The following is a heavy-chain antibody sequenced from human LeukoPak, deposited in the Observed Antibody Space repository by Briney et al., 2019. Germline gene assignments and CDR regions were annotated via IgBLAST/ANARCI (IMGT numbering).Heavy chain of an antibody. V-gene: IGHV3-30-3*01. Sequence: GGSLRLSCAASGFTFSSYDMHRVRQAPGKGLEWVAVISYDGSNKYYADSVKGRFTISRDNSKNTLYLQMNSPRAEDTAVYYCARTTLQEWELPTYYFDYWGQGTLVTVSS. D-gene: IGHD1-26*01. J-gene: IGHJ4*02. CDR1: GFTFSSYD. CDR3: ARTTLQEWELPTYYFDY. CDR2: ISYDGSNK.